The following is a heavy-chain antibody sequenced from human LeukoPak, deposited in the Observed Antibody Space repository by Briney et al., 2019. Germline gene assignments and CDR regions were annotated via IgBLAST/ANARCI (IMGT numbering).Heavy chain of an antibody. J-gene: IGHJ4*02. D-gene: IGHD6-19*01. CDR1: GGSFSGYY. Sequence: SETLSLTCAVYGGSFSGYYWSWIRQPPGKGLEWIGEINHSGSTNYNPSLKSRVTISVDTSKNQFSLMLSSVTAADTAVYYCARLGRVAVGFDYWGQGTLVTVSS. CDR2: INHSGST. V-gene: IGHV4-34*01. CDR3: ARLGRVAVGFDY.